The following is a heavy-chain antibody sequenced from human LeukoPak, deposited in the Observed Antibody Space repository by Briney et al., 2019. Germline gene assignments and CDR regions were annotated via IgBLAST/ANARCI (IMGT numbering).Heavy chain of an antibody. CDR2: INSDGSST. D-gene: IGHD2-2*02. Sequence: PGGSLRLSCAASGFTFSSYWMHWVRQAPGKGLVWVSRINSDGSSTSYADSVKGRFTISRDNAKNTLYLQMNSLRAEDTAVYYCARLSYQPLLYPDYWGQGTLVTVSS. V-gene: IGHV3-74*01. CDR3: ARLSYQPLLYPDY. J-gene: IGHJ4*02. CDR1: GFTFSSYW.